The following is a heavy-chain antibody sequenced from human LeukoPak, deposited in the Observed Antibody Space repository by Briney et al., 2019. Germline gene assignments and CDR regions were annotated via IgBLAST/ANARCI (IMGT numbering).Heavy chain of an antibody. CDR1: GFTFSNAW. Sequence: GGSLRLSCAASGFTFSNAWMSWVRQAPGKGLEWVGRIKSKTDGGTTDYAAPVKGRFTISRDDSKNTLYLQMNSLKTEDTAVYYCTADLTDTRFYYYYYMDVWGKGTTVTVSS. CDR3: TADLTDTRFYYYYYMDV. D-gene: IGHD5-18*01. V-gene: IGHV3-15*01. J-gene: IGHJ6*03. CDR2: IKSKTDGGTT.